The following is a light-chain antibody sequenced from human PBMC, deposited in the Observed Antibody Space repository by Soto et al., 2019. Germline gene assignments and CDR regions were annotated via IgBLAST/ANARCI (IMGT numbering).Light chain of an antibody. CDR3: IQFAHFPRT. V-gene: IGKV2-24*01. J-gene: IGKJ1*01. CDR2: QVS. Sequence: VLTQTPLSSPVTLGQPASISCRSSQSLVYSDGNTYLSWLQQRPGQPPRLLIYQVSNRFSGVPERFSGSGAGTDFTLKISRVEAEDVGVYSCIQFAHFPRTFGQGTMVEIK. CDR1: QSLVYSDGNTY.